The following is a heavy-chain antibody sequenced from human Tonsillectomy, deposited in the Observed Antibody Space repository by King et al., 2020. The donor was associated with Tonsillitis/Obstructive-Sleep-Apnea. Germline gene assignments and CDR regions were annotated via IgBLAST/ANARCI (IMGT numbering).Heavy chain of an antibody. Sequence: VQLVESGAEVKKPGESLKISCKGSVYSFTNYWIGWVRQMPGKGLEWMGIIYPGYSDTRSCPSFQGQVTISDDKSTSTAYLLWSSLKASDTAMYYCARPGGYGGYDFPTCAFDIWGQGTTVTVAS. D-gene: IGHD5-12*01. J-gene: IGHJ3*02. CDR2: IYPGYSDT. CDR3: ARPGGYGGYDFPTCAFDI. CDR1: VYSFTNYW. V-gene: IGHV5-51*01.